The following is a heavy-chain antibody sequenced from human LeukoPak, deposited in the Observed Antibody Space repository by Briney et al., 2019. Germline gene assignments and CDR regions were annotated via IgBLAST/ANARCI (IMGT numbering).Heavy chain of an antibody. D-gene: IGHD2-2*01. CDR1: GFTFGDYA. J-gene: IGHJ4*02. V-gene: IGHV3-49*04. Sequence: GGSLRLSCTASGFTFGDYAMSWVRQAPGKGLEWVGFIRSKAYGGTTEYAASVKGRFTISRDDSKSIAYLQMNSLKTEDTAVYYCTSELGYCSSTSCPLDYWGQGTLVTVSS. CDR3: TSELGYCSSTSCPLDY. CDR2: IRSKAYGGTT.